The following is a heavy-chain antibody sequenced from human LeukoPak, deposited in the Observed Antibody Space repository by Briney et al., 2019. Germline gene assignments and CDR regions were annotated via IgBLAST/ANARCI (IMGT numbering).Heavy chain of an antibody. CDR2: IYTSGST. J-gene: IGHJ4*02. CDR3: ARGGYHNVDY. D-gene: IGHD1-1*01. Sequence: PSQTLSLTCTVSGGSISSGSYYWSWIRQPAGKGLEWIGRIYTSGSTNYNPSLKSRVTISVDTSKNQFSLKLSSVTAADTAVYYCARGGYHNVDYWGQGNLVTVSS. CDR1: GGSISSGSYY. V-gene: IGHV4-61*02.